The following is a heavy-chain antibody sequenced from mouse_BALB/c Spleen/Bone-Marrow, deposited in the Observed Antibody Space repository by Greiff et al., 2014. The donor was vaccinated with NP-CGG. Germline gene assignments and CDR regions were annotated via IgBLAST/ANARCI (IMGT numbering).Heavy chain of an antibody. D-gene: IGHD2-1*01. V-gene: IGHV5-6*02. CDR2: ISSGGSYT. CDR1: GFTFSRYG. CDR3: ARQYGNLGVMDY. J-gene: IGHJ4*01. Sequence: VMLVESGGDLVKPGGSLKLSCAASGFTFSRYGMSWVRQTPDKRLEWVANISSGGSYTYYPDSVKGRFTITRDNAKNTLYLHMSSLKSEDTAMYYCARQYGNLGVMDYWGQGTSVTASS.